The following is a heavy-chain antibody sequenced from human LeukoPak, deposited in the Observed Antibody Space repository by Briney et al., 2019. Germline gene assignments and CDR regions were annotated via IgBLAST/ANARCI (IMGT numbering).Heavy chain of an antibody. CDR3: ASGDSYGFFDY. Sequence: PSETLSLTCAVSGYSISGGYYCGWIRQPPGKGLEWIGSIYHSGSTYYNPSLKSRVTISVDTSKNQFSLKLSSVTAADTAVYYCASGDSYGFFDYWGQGTLVTVSS. CDR2: IYHSGST. D-gene: IGHD5-18*01. V-gene: IGHV4-38-2*01. CDR1: GYSISGGYY. J-gene: IGHJ4*02.